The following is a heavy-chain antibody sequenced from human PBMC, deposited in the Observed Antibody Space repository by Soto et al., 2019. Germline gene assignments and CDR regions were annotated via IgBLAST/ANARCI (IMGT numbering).Heavy chain of an antibody. CDR2: IYYSGST. J-gene: IGHJ3*02. V-gene: IGHV4-39*01. Sequence: QLQLQESGPGLVKPSETLSLTCTVSGGSISSSSYYWGWIRQPPGKGLEWIGSIYYSGSTYYNLTFRSRVAISVDTSKIQFSLKLSSVTAADTAVYYCATSGEYPGAFDILGQGTMVTVSS. CDR3: ATSGEYPGAFDI. CDR1: GGSISSSSYY. D-gene: IGHD3-10*01.